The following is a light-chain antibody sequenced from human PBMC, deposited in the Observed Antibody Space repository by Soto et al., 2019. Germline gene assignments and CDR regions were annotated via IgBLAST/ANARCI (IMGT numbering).Light chain of an antibody. CDR2: AAS. V-gene: IGKV1-39*01. CDR1: ESVSSY. J-gene: IGKJ1*01. CDR3: QQSYSKWT. Sequence: DIQMTQSPSSLSASVGDRVTITCRAKESVSSYVNWYQQKPGKAPKLLIYAASSLQSGVPARFSGSGAVTDFTLTISGLQPEDFATYYCQQSYSKWTFGQGTKVEIK.